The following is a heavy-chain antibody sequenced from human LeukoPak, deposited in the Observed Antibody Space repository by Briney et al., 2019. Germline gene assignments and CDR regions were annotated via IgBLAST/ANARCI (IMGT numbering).Heavy chain of an antibody. D-gene: IGHD5-18*01. J-gene: IGHJ4*02. CDR3: ARGGYSNGSFDY. CDR2: INHSGST. V-gene: IGHV4-34*01. CDR1: GGSFSGYY. Sequence: PSETLSLTCAVYGGSFSGYYWSWIRQPPGKGLEWIGEINHSGSTNYNPSLKSRVTISVDTSKNQFSLKLSSVTAADTAVYYCARGGYSNGSFDYWGQGTLVTVSS.